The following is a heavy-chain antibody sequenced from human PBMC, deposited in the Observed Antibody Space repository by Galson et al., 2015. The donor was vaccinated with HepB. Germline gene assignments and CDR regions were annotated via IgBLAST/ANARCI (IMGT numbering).Heavy chain of an antibody. CDR3: ARHRIVGATADRFDY. V-gene: IGHV1-18*01. Sequence: SVKVSCKASGYTFTSYGISWVRQAPGQGLEWMGWISAYNGNTNYAQKLQGRVTMTTDTSTSTAYMELRSLRSDDTAVYYCARHRIVGATADRFDYWGQGTLVTVSS. CDR2: ISAYNGNT. J-gene: IGHJ4*02. D-gene: IGHD1-26*01. CDR1: GYTFTSYG.